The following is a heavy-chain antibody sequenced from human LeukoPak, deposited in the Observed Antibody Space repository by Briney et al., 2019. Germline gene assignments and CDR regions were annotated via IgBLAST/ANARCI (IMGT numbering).Heavy chain of an antibody. Sequence: PSEILSLTCTASGGSISTYYWSWIRQPPGKGLEWIGYISYSGSTNCNPSLKSRVSISADTSKNQFCLKLSSLTAADTAVYYCARVTAVAGFGNFDYWGQGTLVTVSS. CDR2: ISYSGST. J-gene: IGHJ4*01. D-gene: IGHD6-19*01. V-gene: IGHV4-59*01. CDR1: GGSISTYY. CDR3: ARVTAVAGFGNFDY.